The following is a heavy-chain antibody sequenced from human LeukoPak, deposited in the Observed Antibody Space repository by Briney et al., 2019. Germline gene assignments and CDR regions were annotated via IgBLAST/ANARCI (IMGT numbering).Heavy chain of an antibody. V-gene: IGHV4-59*01. J-gene: IGHJ5*02. D-gene: IGHD2-2*01. Sequence: SETLSLTCTVSGGSISSYYWSWIRQPPGKGLEWIGYIYYSGSTNYNPSLKSRVTISVDTSKNQLSLKLNSVTAADTAVYYCARDLGYCSSSSCYSWFDPWGQGTLVTVSS. CDR1: GGSISSYY. CDR3: ARDLGYCSSSSCYSWFDP. CDR2: IYYSGST.